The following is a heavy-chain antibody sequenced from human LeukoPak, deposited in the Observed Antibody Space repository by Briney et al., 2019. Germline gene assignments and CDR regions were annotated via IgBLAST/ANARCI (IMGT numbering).Heavy chain of an antibody. CDR1: GGSISSYY. V-gene: IGHV4-59*01. J-gene: IGHJ3*02. CDR2: IYYSGST. CDR3: ARIVATITSDAFDI. Sequence: PSETLSLTCTVSGGSISSYYWSWIQQPPGKGLEWIGYIYYSGSTNYSPSLKSRVTISVDTSKNQFSLKLSSVTAADTAVYYCARIVATITSDAFDIWGQGTMVTVSS. D-gene: IGHD5-12*01.